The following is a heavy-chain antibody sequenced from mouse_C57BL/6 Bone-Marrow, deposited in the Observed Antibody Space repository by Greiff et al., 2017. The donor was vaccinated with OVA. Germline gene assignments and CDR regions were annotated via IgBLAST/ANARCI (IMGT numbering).Heavy chain of an antibody. V-gene: IGHV1-81*01. CDR1: GYTFTSYG. J-gene: IGHJ3*01. CDR2: IYPRSGNT. CDR3: ARSHRLRRPWFAY. D-gene: IGHD2-4*01. Sequence: QVQLQQSGAELARPGASVKLSCKASGYTFTSYGISWVKQRTGQGLEWIGEIYPRSGNTYYNEKFKGKATLTADKSSSTAYMELRSLTSEDAAVYFGARSHRLRRPWFAYWGQGTLVTVSA.